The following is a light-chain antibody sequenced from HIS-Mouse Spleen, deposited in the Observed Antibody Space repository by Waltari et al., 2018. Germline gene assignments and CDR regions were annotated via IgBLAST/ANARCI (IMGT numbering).Light chain of an antibody. CDR2: EGS. CDR3: CSYAGSSTFGV. V-gene: IGLV2-23*03. Sequence: QSALTQPASVSGSPGQSITISCTGTSSDVGRYNLVSWYQQPLGKAPKLMIYEGSKRPSGVSNRFSGSKSGNTASLTISGLQAEDEADYYCCSYAGSSTFGVFGGGTKLTVL. J-gene: IGLJ3*02. CDR1: SSDVGRYNL.